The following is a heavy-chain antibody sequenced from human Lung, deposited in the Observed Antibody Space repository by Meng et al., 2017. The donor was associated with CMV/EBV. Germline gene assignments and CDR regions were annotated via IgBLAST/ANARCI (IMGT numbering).Heavy chain of an antibody. Sequence: SXTXSLXCAVYGGSFSGYYWSWIRQPPGKGLEWIGEINHSGSTNYNPSPKSRVTISVDTSKNQFSLKLSSVTAADTAVYYCARKKSLTMVRGKMRGGWFDPXGQGXLVTVSS. D-gene: IGHD3-10*01. CDR2: INHSGST. V-gene: IGHV4-34*01. CDR1: GGSFSGYY. CDR3: ARKKSLTMVRGKMRGGWFDP. J-gene: IGHJ5*02.